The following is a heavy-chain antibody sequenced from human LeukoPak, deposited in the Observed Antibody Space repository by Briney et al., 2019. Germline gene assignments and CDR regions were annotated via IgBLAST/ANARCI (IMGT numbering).Heavy chain of an antibody. CDR1: GFTFSSYW. CDR3: ARDHGGYLTNDAFDI. D-gene: IGHD3-16*01. Sequence: GGSLRLSCAASGFTFSSYWMSWVRQAPGKGLEWVANIKQDGSEKYYVDSVKGRFTIFRDNAKNSLYLQMDSLRAEDTAVYYCARDHGGYLTNDAFDIWGQGTMVTVSS. V-gene: IGHV3-7*01. J-gene: IGHJ3*02. CDR2: IKQDGSEK.